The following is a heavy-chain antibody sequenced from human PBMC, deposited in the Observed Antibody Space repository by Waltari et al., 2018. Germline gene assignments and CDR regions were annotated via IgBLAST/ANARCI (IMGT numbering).Heavy chain of an antibody. CDR1: GASVSSSY. CDR2: IYYNGDI. CDR3: VKTARSLDY. J-gene: IGHJ4*02. V-gene: IGHV4-59*02. Sequence: QVQLQESGPGLVKPSETLSLSCSVPGASVSSSYWSWIRQPLGKGLEYIGYIYYNGDINYNPSLKSRVTMSLDTSNNQLSLNLNSVTAADTGLYYCVKTARSLDYWGQGILVTVSS.